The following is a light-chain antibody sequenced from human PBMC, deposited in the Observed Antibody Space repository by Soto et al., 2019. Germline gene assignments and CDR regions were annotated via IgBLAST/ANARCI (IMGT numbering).Light chain of an antibody. CDR2: GAS. CDR3: QQRSNWPPIT. V-gene: IGKV3D-20*02. CDR1: QSVSSSY. J-gene: IGKJ5*01. Sequence: EIVLTQSPGTLSLSPWERDNLYCRASQSVSSSYLAWYQQKPGQAPRLLIYGASSRATGIPDRFSGSGSGTDFTLTISSLEPEDFAVYYCQQRSNWPPITFGQGTRLEIK.